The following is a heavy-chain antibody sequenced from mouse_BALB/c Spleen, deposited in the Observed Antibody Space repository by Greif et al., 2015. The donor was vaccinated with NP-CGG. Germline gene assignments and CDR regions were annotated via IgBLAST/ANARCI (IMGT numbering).Heavy chain of an antibody. Sequence: EVHLVESGGDLVKPGGSLKLSCAASGFTFSSYGMSWVRQTPDKRLEWVATISSGGSYTYYPDSVKGRFTISRDNAKNTLYLQMSSLKSEDTAMYYCARDTGLYGYDGFAYWGQGTLVTVSA. J-gene: IGHJ3*01. V-gene: IGHV5-6*01. D-gene: IGHD2-2*01. CDR1: GFTFSSYG. CDR2: ISSGGSYT. CDR3: ARDTGLYGYDGFAY.